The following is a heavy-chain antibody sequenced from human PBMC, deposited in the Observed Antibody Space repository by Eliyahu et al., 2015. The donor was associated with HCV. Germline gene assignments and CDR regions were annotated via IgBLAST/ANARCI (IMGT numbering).Heavy chain of an antibody. D-gene: IGHD5-24*01. Sequence: EVQLLESGGGLVQPGGSLRLSCTASGFTFRNYVMGWVRQAPGKGLEWVSVIXXSGGRTYYADSVKGRFTISRDNSKNTLYLQMNSLRAEDTAVYYCAKEGDDYSFDYWGQGTLVTVSS. V-gene: IGHV3-23*01. CDR1: GFTFRNYV. CDR3: AKEGDDYSFDY. CDR2: IXXSGGRT. J-gene: IGHJ4*02.